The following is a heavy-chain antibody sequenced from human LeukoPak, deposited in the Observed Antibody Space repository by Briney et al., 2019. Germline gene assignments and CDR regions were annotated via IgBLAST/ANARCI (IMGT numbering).Heavy chain of an antibody. D-gene: IGHD3-22*01. J-gene: IGHJ4*02. CDR2: ISYDGSNK. CDR1: GFTFSSYA. Sequence: GGSLRLSCAASGFTFSSYAMHWVRQAPGKGLEWVAVISYDGSNKYYADSEKGRFTISRDNSKNTLYLQMNSLRAEDTAVYYCARAPPDYYDSSGYYLDYWGQGTLVTVSS. CDR3: ARAPPDYYDSSGYYLDY. V-gene: IGHV3-30-3*01.